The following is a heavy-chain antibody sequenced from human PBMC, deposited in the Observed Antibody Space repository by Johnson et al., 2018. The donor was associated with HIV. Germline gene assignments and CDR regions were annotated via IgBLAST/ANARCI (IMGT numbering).Heavy chain of an antibody. CDR3: ARSGGYPNAFDM. J-gene: IGHJ3*02. Sequence: VQLVESGGGLVQPGGSLRLSCAASGFTFSSYAMSWVRQAPGKGLEWVSGISGSGGSTYYADSVKGRFTISRDNSKNSLFLQMNSLRVEDTAVYYCARSGGYPNAFDMWGQGTLVTVPA. CDR1: GFTFSSYA. V-gene: IGHV3-23*04. D-gene: IGHD6-13*01. CDR2: ISGSGGST.